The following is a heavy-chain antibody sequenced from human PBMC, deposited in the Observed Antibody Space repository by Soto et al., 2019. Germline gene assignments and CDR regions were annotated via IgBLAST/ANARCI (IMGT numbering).Heavy chain of an antibody. CDR3: ARVGYSYGYSYYYGMDV. D-gene: IGHD5-18*01. CDR2: IYYSGST. V-gene: IGHV4-59*01. Sequence: PSETLSLTCTVSGGSISSYYWSWIRQPPGKGLEWIGYIYYSGSTNYNPSLKSRVTISVDTSKNQFSLKLSSVTAADTAVYYCARVGYSYGYSYYYGMDVWGKGTTVTDSS. J-gene: IGHJ6*04. CDR1: GGSISSYY.